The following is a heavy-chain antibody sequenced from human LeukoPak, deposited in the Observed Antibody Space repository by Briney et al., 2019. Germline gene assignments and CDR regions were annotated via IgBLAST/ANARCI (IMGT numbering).Heavy chain of an antibody. CDR2: IYPGDSDT. J-gene: IGHJ4*02. D-gene: IGHD1/OR15-1a*01. CDR1: GYRFTSSW. V-gene: IGHV5-51*01. Sequence: GESLKISCKGSGYRFTSSWIGWVRQMPGKGLEWMGIIYPGDSDTRYSPSFQGQVTISADKSISTAYLQWSSLKASDTAIYYCATSESQTRFDYWGQGTLVTVSS. CDR3: ATSESQTRFDY.